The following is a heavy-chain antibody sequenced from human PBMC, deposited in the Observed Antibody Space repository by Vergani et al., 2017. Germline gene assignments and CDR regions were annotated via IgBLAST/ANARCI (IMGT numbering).Heavy chain of an antibody. CDR1: GFTLDDYA. CDR3: AKDSSTNYYYMDV. V-gene: IGHV3-9*01. CDR2: ISWNSGSI. J-gene: IGHJ6*03. Sequence: EVQPVESGGGLVQPGRSLRLSCAASGFTLDDYAMHWVRQAPGKGLEWVSGISWNSGSIGYADSVKGRFTISRDNAKNSLYLQMNSLRAEDTALYYCAKDSSTNYYYMDVWGKGTTVIVSS. D-gene: IGHD2-2*01.